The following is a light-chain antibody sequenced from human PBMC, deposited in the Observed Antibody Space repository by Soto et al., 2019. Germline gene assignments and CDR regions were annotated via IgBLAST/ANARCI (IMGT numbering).Light chain of an antibody. CDR3: QQRDNWPT. CDR2: DAS. V-gene: IGKV3-11*01. J-gene: IGKJ1*01. Sequence: IVMTQSPGTLSLSPWERATLSCRASQSVSSYLAWYQQKPGQAPRLLISDASDRATGIPDRFSGSGSGTDFTLTVSRLVPEDFAVYYCQQRDNWPTFGRGTKVDIK. CDR1: QSVSSY.